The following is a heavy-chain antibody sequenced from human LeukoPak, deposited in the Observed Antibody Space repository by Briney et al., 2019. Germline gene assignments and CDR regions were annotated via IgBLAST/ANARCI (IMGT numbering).Heavy chain of an antibody. CDR3: AREYDSRSLDY. D-gene: IGHD3-22*01. Sequence: PGRSLRLSCAASGFTFSSYAMHWVRQAPGKGLEWVAVISYDGSNKYYADSVKGRFTISRDNSKNTLYLQMNSLRAEDTAVYYCAREYDSRSLDYWGQGTLVTVSS. J-gene: IGHJ4*02. CDR1: GFTFSSYA. CDR2: ISYDGSNK. V-gene: IGHV3-30-3*01.